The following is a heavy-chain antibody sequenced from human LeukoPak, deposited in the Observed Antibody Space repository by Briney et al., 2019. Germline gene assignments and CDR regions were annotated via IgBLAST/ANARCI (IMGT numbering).Heavy chain of an antibody. J-gene: IGHJ3*02. CDR2: ISFSGSPI. V-gene: IGHV3-48*03. Sequence: GGSLRLSCAASGFSFSSYEMSWVRQAPGKGLEWVALISFSGSPIYYADSVKGRFTISRDNAKNSLFLQMSSLRAEDTAVYYCARGGAAGGTDAFDIWGQGTMVTVSS. CDR1: GFSFSSYE. CDR3: ARGGAAGGTDAFDI. D-gene: IGHD6-13*01.